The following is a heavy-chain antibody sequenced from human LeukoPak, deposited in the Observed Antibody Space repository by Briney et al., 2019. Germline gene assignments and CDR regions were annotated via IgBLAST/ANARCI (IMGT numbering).Heavy chain of an antibody. CDR3: ARLYMGSGTNWFDP. CDR1: GGSISSYY. D-gene: IGHD3-10*01. V-gene: IGHV4-4*07. CDR2: IYTSGST. Sequence: PSETLSLTCTASGGSISSYYWSWIRQPAVKGLEWIGRIYTSGSTNYNPSLKSRVTMSVDTSKNQFSLKVSSVTAADTAVYYCARLYMGSGTNWFDPWGQGTLVTVSS. J-gene: IGHJ5*02.